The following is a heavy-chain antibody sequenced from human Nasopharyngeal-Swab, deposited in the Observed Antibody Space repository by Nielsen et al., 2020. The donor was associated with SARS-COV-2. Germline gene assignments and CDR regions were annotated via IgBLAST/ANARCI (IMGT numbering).Heavy chain of an antibody. D-gene: IGHD3-22*01. J-gene: IGHJ4*02. CDR2: INHSGST. CDR3: ARGQGPRHYYDSSGYYYDVLGRGYYFDY. Sequence: WIRQPPGKGLEWIGEINHSGSTNYNPPLKSRVTISVDTSKNQFSLKLSSVTAAGTAVYYCARGQGPRHYYDSSGYYYDVLGRGYYFDYWGQGTLVTVSS. V-gene: IGHV4-34*01.